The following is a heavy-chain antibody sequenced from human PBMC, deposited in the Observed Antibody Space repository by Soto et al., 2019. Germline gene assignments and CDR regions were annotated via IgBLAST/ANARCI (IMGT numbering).Heavy chain of an antibody. D-gene: IGHD4-17*01. J-gene: IGHJ4*02. V-gene: IGHV3-30-3*01. Sequence: QVQLVESGGGVVQPGRSLRLSCAASGFTFSSYAMHWVRQAPGKGLEWVAVISYDGSNKYYADSVKGRFTISRDNSKNTLYLQMNSLRAEDTAVYYCARVPADYGDYATLDYWGQGTLVTVSS. CDR1: GFTFSSYA. CDR3: ARVPADYGDYATLDY. CDR2: ISYDGSNK.